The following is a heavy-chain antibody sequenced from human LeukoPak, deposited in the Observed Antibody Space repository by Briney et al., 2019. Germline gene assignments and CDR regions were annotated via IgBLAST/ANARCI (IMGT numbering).Heavy chain of an antibody. D-gene: IGHD2-8*02. CDR3: ARGMEMTSLTGHYSFDY. CDR2: IHTGTT. Sequence: PSETLSLTCTASGGSISTFFWTWLRQSAGKGLEWVGRIHTGTTYYNPSLDSRATISVDTSNNRFSLKLTSLTAADSAVYYCARGMEMTSLTGHYSFDYWGRGSLVTVSS. V-gene: IGHV4-4*07. J-gene: IGHJ4*02. CDR1: GGSISTFF.